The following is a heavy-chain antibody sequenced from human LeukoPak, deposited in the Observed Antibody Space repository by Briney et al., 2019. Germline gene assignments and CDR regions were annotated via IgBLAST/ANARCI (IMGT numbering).Heavy chain of an antibody. CDR1: GFTFSSYA. D-gene: IGHD2-15*01. Sequence: GGSLRLSCAASGFTFSSYAMGWVRQAPGKGLEWVSAISGSGGSTYYADSVKGRFTISRDNSKNTLYLQMNSLRAEDTAVHYCAKDQRYCSGGSCRTHFDYWGQGTLVTVSS. CDR2: ISGSGGST. V-gene: IGHV3-23*01. J-gene: IGHJ4*02. CDR3: AKDQRYCSGGSCRTHFDY.